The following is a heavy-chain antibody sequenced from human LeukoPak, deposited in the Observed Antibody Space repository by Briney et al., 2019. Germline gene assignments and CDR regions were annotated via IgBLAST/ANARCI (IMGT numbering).Heavy chain of an antibody. CDR2: ITDSGRAT. Sequence: GRSLRPSSALSATTLTNYGISCVRHAPANGLEWLSGITDSGRATNYADYVKGRFSISRDNRKNTLYLQMNSLRAEDTDVYFCAKRGVVIRVILVGFHKQAYYFDSWGQGALVTVSS. V-gene: IGHV3-23*01. J-gene: IGHJ4*02. D-gene: IGHD3-22*01. CDR1: ATTLTNYG. CDR3: AKRGVVIRVILVGFHKQAYYFDS.